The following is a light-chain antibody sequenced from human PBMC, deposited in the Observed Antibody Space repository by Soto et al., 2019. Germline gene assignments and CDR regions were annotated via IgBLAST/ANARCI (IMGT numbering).Light chain of an antibody. Sequence: EIVMTKSPDTLLVSPGERATVSCRASQSVSSNLAWYQQKPGQAPRLLIYGASTRATGIPARFSGSGSGTDLSLTISSLEPDDLAVYSCQQRSDWPWTFGQGTKVDIK. CDR3: QQRSDWPWT. CDR2: GAS. CDR1: QSVSSN. J-gene: IGKJ1*01. V-gene: IGKV3-11*01.